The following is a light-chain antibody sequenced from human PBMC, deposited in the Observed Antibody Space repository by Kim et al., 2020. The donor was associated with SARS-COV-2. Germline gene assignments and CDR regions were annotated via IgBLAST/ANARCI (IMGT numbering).Light chain of an antibody. CDR2: KDS. V-gene: IGLV3-25*03. J-gene: IGLJ3*02. Sequence: SYELTQPPSVSVSPGQTARITCSGDALSKEYVYWYQQKAGQAPVMVIYKDSERPSGVPERFSGSSSGTTVTLTIGGVQAEDEADYHCQSGDSSATWVFGGGTQLTVL. CDR3: QSGDSSATWV. CDR1: ALSKEY.